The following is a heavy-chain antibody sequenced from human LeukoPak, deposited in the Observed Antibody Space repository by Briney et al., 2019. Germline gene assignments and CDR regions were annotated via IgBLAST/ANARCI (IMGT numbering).Heavy chain of an antibody. CDR3: AREYCSGGSCYFDY. CDR1: GFTFSSYW. D-gene: IGHD2-15*01. J-gene: IGHJ4*02. Sequence: GGSLRLSCAASGFTFSSYWMHWIRQAPGKGLVWVSRINSDGSSTSYADSVKGRFTISRDNAKNTLYLQMNSLRAEDTAVYYCAREYCSGGSCYFDYWGQGTLVTVSS. V-gene: IGHV3-74*01. CDR2: INSDGSST.